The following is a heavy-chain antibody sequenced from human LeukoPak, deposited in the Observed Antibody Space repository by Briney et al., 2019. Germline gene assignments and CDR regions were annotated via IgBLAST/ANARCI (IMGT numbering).Heavy chain of an antibody. CDR2: ISYDGSNK. Sequence: PGRSLRLSCAASGFTFSSYGIHWVRQAPSKGLVWVAVISYDGSNKYYADSVQARFPISRDNSKNTLYLQMNSLRAEDTAVYYCATVRLDYWGQGTLVTDSS. CDR3: ATVRLDY. V-gene: IGHV3-30*03. J-gene: IGHJ4*02. D-gene: IGHD1-1*01. CDR1: GFTFSSYG.